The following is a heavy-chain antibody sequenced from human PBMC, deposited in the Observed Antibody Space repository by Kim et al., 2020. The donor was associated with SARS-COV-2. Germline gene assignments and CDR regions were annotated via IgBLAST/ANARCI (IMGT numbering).Heavy chain of an antibody. CDR2: IRGSGFTT. D-gene: IGHD5-12*01. CDR3: AKDRDGYTSPPYYFDY. CDR1: GFTFSSYA. V-gene: IGHV3-23*01. J-gene: IGHJ4*02. Sequence: GGSLRLSCAASGFTFSSYAMSWVRRAPGKGLEWVSSIRGSGFTTYYEDSVKGRFTISRNNSKNTLYLQMNSLRAEDTAVYYCAKDRDGYTSPPYYFDYWGQGTLVTVSS.